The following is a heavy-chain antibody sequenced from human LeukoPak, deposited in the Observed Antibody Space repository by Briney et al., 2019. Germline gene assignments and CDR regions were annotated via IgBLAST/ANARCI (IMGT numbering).Heavy chain of an antibody. CDR3: AREKQSGGTPFDY. CDR1: GFTFTGHS. CDR2: VAHDEKTI. V-gene: IGHV3-30*04. J-gene: IGHJ4*02. Sequence: GGSLRLSCVASGFTFTGHSMHWVRQAPGKGLEWVSVVAHDEKTIFYADSLKGRFTVSRDNSKNTVYLQMNSLRDEDTAVYYCAREKQSGGTPFDYWGQGSLVTVSS. D-gene: IGHD1-26*01.